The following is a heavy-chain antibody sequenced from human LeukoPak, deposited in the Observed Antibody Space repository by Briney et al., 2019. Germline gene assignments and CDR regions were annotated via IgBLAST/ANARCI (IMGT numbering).Heavy chain of an antibody. CDR1: GGSFSGYY. V-gene: IGHV4-34*01. J-gene: IGHJ5*02. Sequence: PSETLSLTCAVYGGSFSGYYWSWIRQPPGKGLEWIGEINHSGSTNYNPSLKSRVTISVDTSKNQLSLKLSCVTAADTAVYYCARGRKEVVAATPPRINWFDPWGQGTLVTVSS. CDR2: INHSGST. D-gene: IGHD2-15*01. CDR3: ARGRKEVVAATPPRINWFDP.